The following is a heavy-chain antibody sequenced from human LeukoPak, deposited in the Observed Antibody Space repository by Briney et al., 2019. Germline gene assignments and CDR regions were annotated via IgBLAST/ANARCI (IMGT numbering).Heavy chain of an antibody. D-gene: IGHD3-16*01. CDR3: ARISRGIDY. CDR2: IYYSGST. Sequence: PSETLSLTCTVSGGSISSYYWSWIRQPPGKGLEWIGYIYYSGSTNCNPSLKSRVTISVDTSKNQFSLKLSSVTAADTAVYYCARISRGIDYWGQGTLVTVSS. J-gene: IGHJ4*02. CDR1: GGSISSYY. V-gene: IGHV4-59*01.